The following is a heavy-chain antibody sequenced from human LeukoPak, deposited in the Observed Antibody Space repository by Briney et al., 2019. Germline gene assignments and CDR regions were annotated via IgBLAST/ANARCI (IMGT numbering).Heavy chain of an antibody. CDR3: ARLGYEGSSWYRDY. Sequence: SETLSLTCAVYGGSFSGYYWSWIRQPPGKGLEWIGEINHSGSTNYNPSLKSRVTISVDTSKNQFSLKLSSVTAADTAVYYCARLGYEGSSWYRDYWGQGTLVTVSS. J-gene: IGHJ4*02. D-gene: IGHD6-13*01. CDR2: INHSGST. CDR1: GGSFSGYY. V-gene: IGHV4-34*01.